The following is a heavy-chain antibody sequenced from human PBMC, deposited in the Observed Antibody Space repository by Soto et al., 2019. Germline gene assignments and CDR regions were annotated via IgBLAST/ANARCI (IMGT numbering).Heavy chain of an antibody. CDR3: PRGHCSGGSCYTVDY. D-gene: IGHD2-15*01. Sequence: PGGSLRLSCAASGFAFSSYSMNWVRQAPGKGLEWVSSISSSSSYIYYADSVKGRFTISRDNAKNSLYLQMNSLRAEETAVYYCPRGHCSGGSCYTVDYWGQASLVPVSP. V-gene: IGHV3-21*01. CDR1: GFAFSSYS. J-gene: IGHJ4*02. CDR2: ISSSSSYI.